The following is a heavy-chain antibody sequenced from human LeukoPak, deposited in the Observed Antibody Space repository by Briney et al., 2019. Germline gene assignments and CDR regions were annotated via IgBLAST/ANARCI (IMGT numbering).Heavy chain of an antibody. J-gene: IGHJ4*02. CDR2: IYTSGST. D-gene: IGHD3-10*01. CDR1: GGSISSYY. CDR3: ARDLMVRGVITEFDY. Sequence: PSETLSLTCTVSGGSISSYYWSWIRQPAGKGLEWIGRIYTSGSTNYNPSLKSRVTMSVDTSKNQFSLKLSSVTAAETAVYYCARDLMVRGVITEFDYWGQGTLVTVSS. V-gene: IGHV4-4*07.